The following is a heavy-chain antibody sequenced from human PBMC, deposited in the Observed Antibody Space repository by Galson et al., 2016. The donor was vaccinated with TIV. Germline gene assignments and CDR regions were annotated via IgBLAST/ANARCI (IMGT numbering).Heavy chain of an antibody. CDR3: ARTAGGIDQ. V-gene: IGHV5-51*01. D-gene: IGHD1-26*01. CDR2: VYLGDSVT. J-gene: IGHJ4*02. CDR1: GYGFVDYW. Sequence: QSGAEVKKPGESLKISCKHSGYGFVDYWIVWERQRPGKGLEWMGIVYLGDSVTRYSPSFQGQVAISADKSSNTAYLQWSSLQASDTAMYYCARTAGGIDQWGQGTLVTVSS.